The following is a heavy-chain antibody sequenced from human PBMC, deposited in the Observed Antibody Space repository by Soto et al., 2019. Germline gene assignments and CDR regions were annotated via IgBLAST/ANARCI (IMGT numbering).Heavy chain of an antibody. Sequence: QVQLVQSGAEVKKPGASVKVSCKASGYTFSSYRISWLRQAPGQGLEWMGRISGYDGNTQYALDLLGRVTMTIDASASTAYMEVRSLTSDDTAVYYCARSRGFYDHWGQGTLVTVSS. CDR1: GYTFSSYR. D-gene: IGHD3-22*01. CDR2: ISGYDGNT. J-gene: IGHJ5*02. CDR3: ARSRGFYDH. V-gene: IGHV1-18*01.